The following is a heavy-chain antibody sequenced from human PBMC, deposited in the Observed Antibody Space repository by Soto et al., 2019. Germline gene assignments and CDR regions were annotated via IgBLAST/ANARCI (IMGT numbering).Heavy chain of an antibody. V-gene: IGHV3-30-3*01. CDR1: GFTFSSYA. Sequence: GGSLRLSCAASGFTFSSYAMNWVRQAPGKGLEWVAVISYDGSNKYYADSVKGRFTISRDNSKNTLYLQMNSLRAEDTAVYYCARDPSLLLDRFAYYYGMDVWGQGTTVTVSS. D-gene: IGHD2-15*01. CDR2: ISYDGSNK. CDR3: ARDPSLLLDRFAYYYGMDV. J-gene: IGHJ6*02.